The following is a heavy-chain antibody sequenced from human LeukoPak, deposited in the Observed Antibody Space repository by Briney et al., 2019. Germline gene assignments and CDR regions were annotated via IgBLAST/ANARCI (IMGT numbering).Heavy chain of an antibody. V-gene: IGHV6-1*01. D-gene: IGHD2-2*01. CDR1: GDSVSSNSVT. CDR2: TYYRSTWYN. Sequence: SQTLSLTCAISGDSVSSNSVTWNWIRQSPSRGLEWLGRTYYRSTWYNDYAVPVRGRITVNPDTSKNQFSLHLNSVTPEDTAVYYCARRLTQYDCFDPWGQGILVTVSS. CDR3: ARRLTQYDCFDP. J-gene: IGHJ5*02.